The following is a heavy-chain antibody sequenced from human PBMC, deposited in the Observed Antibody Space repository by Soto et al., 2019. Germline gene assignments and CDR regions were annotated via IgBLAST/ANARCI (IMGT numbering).Heavy chain of an antibody. Sequence: LSLTCTVSGGSISSGSFYWSWIRQHPGKGLEWIGHISDSGSSYYNPSLESRVTISVDTSKNQFSLKLSAVTAADTAVYFCARTTFYDIFTAYYSLFDYWGQGTLVTVSS. CDR1: GGSISSGSFY. V-gene: IGHV4-31*03. CDR3: ARTTFYDIFTAYYSLFDY. CDR2: ISDSGSS. D-gene: IGHD3-9*01. J-gene: IGHJ4*02.